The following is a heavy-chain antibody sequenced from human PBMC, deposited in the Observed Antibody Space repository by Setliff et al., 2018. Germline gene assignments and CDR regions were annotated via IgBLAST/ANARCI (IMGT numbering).Heavy chain of an antibody. CDR2: INPGGGSA. CDR1: GYTFTSYY. Sequence: ASVKVSCKASGYTFTSYYMYWVRQAPGQGLEWMGTINPGGGSASIVEKFQGRVTMTSDTSTSTVYLDLSGLTSEDTAVYYCGRAGVAAADRKGLLDHWGQGTLVTVSS. J-gene: IGHJ4*02. CDR3: GRAGVAAADRKGLLDH. V-gene: IGHV1-46*01. D-gene: IGHD6-13*01.